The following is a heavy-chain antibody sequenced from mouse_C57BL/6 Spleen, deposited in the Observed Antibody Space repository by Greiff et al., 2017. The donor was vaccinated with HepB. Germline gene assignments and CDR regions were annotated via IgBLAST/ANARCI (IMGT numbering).Heavy chain of an antibody. CDR3: ARENYDYDLYYAMDY. CDR1: GYSITSGYY. J-gene: IGHJ4*01. CDR2: ISYDGSN. Sequence: EVKLMESGPGLVKPSQSLSLTCSVTGYSITSGYYWNWIRQFPGNKLEWMGYISYDGSNNYNPSLKNRISITRDTSKNQFFLKLNSVTTEDTATYYCARENYDYDLYYAMDYWGQGTSVTVSS. D-gene: IGHD2-4*01. V-gene: IGHV3-6*01.